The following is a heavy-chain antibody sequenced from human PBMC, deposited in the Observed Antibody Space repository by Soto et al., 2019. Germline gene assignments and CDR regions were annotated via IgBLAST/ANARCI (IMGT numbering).Heavy chain of an antibody. CDR3: ASHYDMWSGYLSPVDY. CDR2: ISASGDNI. V-gene: IGHV3-23*01. CDR1: GFTFSSYA. J-gene: IGHJ4*02. D-gene: IGHD3-3*01. Sequence: GGSLRLPCAASGFTFSSYAMSWVRQAPGKGLEWVSSISASGDNIYYADSVKGRFTITRDNAKNSLYLEMNSLRDEDTAVYYCASHYDMWSGYLSPVDYWGQGTLVTVSS.